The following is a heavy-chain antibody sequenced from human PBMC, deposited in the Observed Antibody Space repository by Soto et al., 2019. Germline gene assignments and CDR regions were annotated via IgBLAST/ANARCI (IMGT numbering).Heavy chain of an antibody. CDR3: ATRGITMVRVKVWPLAY. J-gene: IGHJ4*02. V-gene: IGHV1-18*01. CDR1: GYTFTSYG. Sequence: ASVKVSCKASGYTFTSYGISWVRQAPGQGLEWMGWISAYNGNTNYAQKLQGRVTMTKDTSTGTAYMELRSLRSEDTAVYYCATRGITMVRVKVWPLAYWVQGTLVPVSS. CDR2: ISAYNGNT. D-gene: IGHD3-10*01.